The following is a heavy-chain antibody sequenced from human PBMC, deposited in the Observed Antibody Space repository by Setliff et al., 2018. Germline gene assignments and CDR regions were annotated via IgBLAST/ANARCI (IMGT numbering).Heavy chain of an antibody. CDR3: ATFRGYTYGYDY. CDR1: GYTFSSYG. CDR2: ISTYNGDT. D-gene: IGHD5-18*01. J-gene: IGHJ4*02. V-gene: IGHV1-18*01. Sequence: ASVKVSCKASGYTFSSYGISWVRQAPGQGLEWVAWISTYNGDTKYAEKFQGRLKMTTETSTRTVTMELRSLGSDDTAVYYCATFRGYTYGYDYWGQGTLVTVSS.